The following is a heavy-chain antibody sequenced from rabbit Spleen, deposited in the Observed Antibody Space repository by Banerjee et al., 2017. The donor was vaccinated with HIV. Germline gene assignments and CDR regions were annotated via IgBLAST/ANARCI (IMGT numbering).Heavy chain of an antibody. CDR1: GIYFSSMYY. Sequence: QQLVESGGGLVKPGASLTLTCTASGIYFSSMYYMCWVRQAPGKGLEWLACISSGSGGSANCASWAEGRFTIAKATSTKVTLTMTSLTAATAAPYFTVRASADIGGDYGPRYFDLWGPGTLVTVS. D-gene: IGHD2-1*01. J-gene: IGHJ4*01. CDR2: ISSGSGGSA. V-gene: IGHV1S40*01. CDR3: VRASADIGGDYGPRYFDL.